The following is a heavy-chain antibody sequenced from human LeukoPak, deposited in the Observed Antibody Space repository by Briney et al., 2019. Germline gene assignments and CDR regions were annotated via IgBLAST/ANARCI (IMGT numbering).Heavy chain of an antibody. V-gene: IGHV1-69*06. CDR2: IIPIFGTA. CDR3: ARDRGSSWFMLNYYYYMDV. J-gene: IGHJ6*03. CDR1: GGTFSSYA. D-gene: IGHD6-13*01. Sequence: ASVKVSCKASGGTFSSYAISWVRQAPGQGLEWMGGIIPIFGTANYAQKFQGRVTITADKSTSTAYMELSSLGSEDTAVYYCARDRGSSWFMLNYYYYMDVWGKGTTVTVSS.